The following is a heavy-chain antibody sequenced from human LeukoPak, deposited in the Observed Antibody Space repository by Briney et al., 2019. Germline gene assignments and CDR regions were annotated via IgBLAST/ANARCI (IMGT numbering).Heavy chain of an antibody. CDR3: ARGLRFLEWSYNWFDP. V-gene: IGHV4-61*02. D-gene: IGHD3-3*01. CDR1: GGSISSGSYY. CDR2: IYTSGST. J-gene: IGHJ5*02. Sequence: PSQTLSLTCTVSGGSISSGSYYWSWIRQPAGKGLEWIGRIYTSGSTNYNPSLKSRVTISVDTSKNQFSLKLSSVTAADTAVYYCARGLRFLEWSYNWFDPWGQEPWSPSPQ.